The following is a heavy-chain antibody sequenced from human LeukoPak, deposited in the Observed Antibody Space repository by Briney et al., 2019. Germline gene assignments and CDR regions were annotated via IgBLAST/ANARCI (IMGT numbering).Heavy chain of an antibody. CDR3: ARDRPDSSGYFGYFDY. CDR1: GGSISSGGYY. V-gene: IGHV4-31*03. Sequence: SETLSLTCTVSGGSISSGGYYWSWIRQHPGKGLEWIGYIYYSGSTYYNPSLKSRVTISVDTSKNQFSLKLSSVTAADTAVYYCARDRPDSSGYFGYFDYWGQETLVTVSS. J-gene: IGHJ4*02. CDR2: IYYSGST. D-gene: IGHD3-22*01.